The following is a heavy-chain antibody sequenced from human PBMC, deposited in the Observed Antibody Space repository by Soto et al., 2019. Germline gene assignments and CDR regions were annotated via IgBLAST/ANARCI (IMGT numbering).Heavy chain of an antibody. CDR1: GGTFSSYA. V-gene: IGHV1-69*01. J-gene: IGHJ6*02. D-gene: IGHD6-13*01. CDR3: ARPQPPCSSSRPSYYYYYGMDV. CDR2: IIPIFGTA. Sequence: QVQLVQSGAEVKKPGSSVKVSCKASGGTFSSYAISWVRQAPGQGLEWMGGIIPIFGTANYAQKFQGRVTITADESTSTAYMELSSLRSEDTAVYYCARPQPPCSSSRPSYYYYYGMDVWGQGTTVTVSS.